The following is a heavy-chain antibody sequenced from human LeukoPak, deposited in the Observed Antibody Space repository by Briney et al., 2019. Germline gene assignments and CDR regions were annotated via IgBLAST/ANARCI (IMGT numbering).Heavy chain of an antibody. Sequence: GGSLRLSCAASGFTFSSYAMHWVRQAPGKGLEWVAVISYDGSNKYYADSMKGRFTISRDNSKNTPYLQMNSLRAEDTAVYYCAREGQWLLTSGANYFDYWGQGTLVTVSS. CDR3: AREGQWLLTSGANYFDY. D-gene: IGHD6-19*01. CDR2: ISYDGSNK. V-gene: IGHV3-30-3*01. J-gene: IGHJ4*02. CDR1: GFTFSSYA.